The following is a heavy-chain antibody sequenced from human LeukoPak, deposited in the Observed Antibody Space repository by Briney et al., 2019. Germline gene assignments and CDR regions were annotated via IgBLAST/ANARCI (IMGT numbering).Heavy chain of an antibody. D-gene: IGHD5-18*01. V-gene: IGHV3-23*01. CDR2: MSGSGGST. CDR1: GFTFSSYA. CDR3: ARGSYGYFDY. Sequence: GGSLRLSCAASGFTFSSYAMSWVRQAPGKGLEWVSTMSGSGGSTYYADSVKGRFTISRDNSKNTLYLQMNSLRAEDTAVYYCARGSYGYFDYWGQGTLVTVSS. J-gene: IGHJ4*02.